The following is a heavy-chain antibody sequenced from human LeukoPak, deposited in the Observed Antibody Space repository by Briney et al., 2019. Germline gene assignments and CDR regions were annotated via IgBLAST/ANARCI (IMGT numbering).Heavy chain of an antibody. V-gene: IGHV4-59*01. CDR3: ARGGWLSSDAFDI. CDR2: IYYSGST. D-gene: IGHD3-22*01. CDR1: GGSISSYY. Sequence: PSETLSLTCTVSGGSISSYYWSWIRQPPGKGLEWIGRIYYSGSTNYNPSLKSRVTISVDTSKNQFSLKLSSVTAADTAVYYCARGGWLSSDAFDIWGQGTMVTVSS. J-gene: IGHJ3*02.